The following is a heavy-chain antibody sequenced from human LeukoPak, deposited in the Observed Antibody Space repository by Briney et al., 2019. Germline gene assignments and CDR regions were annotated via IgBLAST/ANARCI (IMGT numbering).Heavy chain of an antibody. V-gene: IGHV3-20*04. J-gene: IGHJ5*02. D-gene: IGHD3-22*01. CDR1: GFTFDDYG. CDR2: INWNGGST. CDR3: ASGVADYYDSSGYYDWFDP. Sequence: GGPLRLSCAASGFTFDDYGMSWVRQAPGKGLEWVSGINWNGGSTGYADSVKGRFTISGDNAKNSLYLQMNSLRAEDTALYYCASGVADYYDSSGYYDWFDPWGQGTLVTVSS.